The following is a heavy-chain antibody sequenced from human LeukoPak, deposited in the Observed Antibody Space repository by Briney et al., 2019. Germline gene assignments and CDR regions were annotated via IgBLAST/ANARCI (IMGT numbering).Heavy chain of an antibody. CDR1: GGSISSYY. V-gene: IGHV4-59*08. CDR2: IYYSGST. J-gene: IGHJ4*02. D-gene: IGHD2-15*01. CDR3: ARHGGSAYLYFFDY. Sequence: PSETLSLTCTVSGGSISSYYWSWIRQPPGKGLEWIGYIYYSGSTNYNPSLKSRVTISVDTSKSQFSLKLSSVTAADTAMYYCARHGGSAYLYFFDYWGQGTLVTVSS.